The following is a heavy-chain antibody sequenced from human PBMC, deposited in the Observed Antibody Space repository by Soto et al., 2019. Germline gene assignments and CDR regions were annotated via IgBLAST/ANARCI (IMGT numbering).Heavy chain of an antibody. CDR2: IYYSGST. CDR3: AREVRWSGYFTD. J-gene: IGHJ4*02. D-gene: IGHD3-3*01. Sequence: TLSLTCTVSGGSISNYYWSWIRQPPGEGLEWIGYIYYSGSTNYNPSLKSRVTISVDTSKNQFSLKLSSVTAADTAVYYCAREVRWSGYFTDWGQGTLVTVSS. CDR1: GGSISNYY. V-gene: IGHV4-59*01.